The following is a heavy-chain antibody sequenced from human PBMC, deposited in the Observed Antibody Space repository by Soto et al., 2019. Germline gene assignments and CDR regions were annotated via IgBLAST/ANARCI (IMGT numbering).Heavy chain of an antibody. V-gene: IGHV4-34*01. Sequence: SETLSLTCAVYGGSFSGYYWSWIRQPPGKGLEWIGEINHSGSTNYNPSLKSRVTISVDTSKNQFSQKLSSVTAADTAVYYCARYVDTAMVNNRWFDPWGQGTLVTVSS. CDR2: INHSGST. CDR3: ARYVDTAMVNNRWFDP. J-gene: IGHJ5*02. D-gene: IGHD5-18*01. CDR1: GGSFSGYY.